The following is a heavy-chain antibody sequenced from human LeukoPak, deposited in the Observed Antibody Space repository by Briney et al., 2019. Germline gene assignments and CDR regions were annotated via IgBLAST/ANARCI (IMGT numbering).Heavy chain of an antibody. CDR1: GFSFISYG. D-gene: IGHD4-17*01. Sequence: PGGSLRLSCAASGFSFISYGMHRVRQAPGKGLEWVGVISDDGRRKDYAGSVKGRFTISRDNSKDTLYLQMNSLRAEDTAVYYCAKRPSDYGDYVSYFDYWGQGTLVTVSS. J-gene: IGHJ4*02. V-gene: IGHV3-30*18. CDR2: ISDDGRRK. CDR3: AKRPSDYGDYVSYFDY.